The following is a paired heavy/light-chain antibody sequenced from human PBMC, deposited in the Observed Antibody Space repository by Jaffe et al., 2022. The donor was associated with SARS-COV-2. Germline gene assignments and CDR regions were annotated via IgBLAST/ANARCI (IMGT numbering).Heavy chain of an antibody. Sequence: QVQLVQSGAEVKKPGASVKVSCKTSRYTFTNYAIHWVRQAPGQSLEWMGWISAGHGNTTYSQKFQGRVTITRDTSATTAYMELSTLRSEDTAVYYCARGDYGDSLVPLGYWGQGTLVTVSS. CDR1: RYTFTNYA. CDR2: ISAGHGNT. V-gene: IGHV1-3*01. J-gene: IGHJ4*02. D-gene: IGHD4-17*01. CDR3: ARGDYGDSLVPLGY.
Light chain of an antibody. CDR2: WAS. CDR1: QSVLSSSNNKNY. Sequence: DIVMTQSPDSLAVSLGERATINCKSSQSVLSSSNNKNYLAWYQQKPGQPPRLLIYWASTRESGVPDRFSGSGSGTDFTLTISSLQAEDVAVYYCQQYYSVPGTFGPGTKVDIK. J-gene: IGKJ3*01. CDR3: QQYYSVPGT. V-gene: IGKV4-1*01.